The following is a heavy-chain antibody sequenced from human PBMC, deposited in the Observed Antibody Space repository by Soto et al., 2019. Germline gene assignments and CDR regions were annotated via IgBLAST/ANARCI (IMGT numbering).Heavy chain of an antibody. Sequence: GGSLKISCNAAGYNFISYWIAWVRQMPWKGLEWMGIIYPGDSDATYSPSFEGQVTFSVDKSITTAYLQWISLKASDTAMYYCARQAYFGSGTYYSDYWGQGTQVTVSS. D-gene: IGHD3-10*01. V-gene: IGHV5-51*01. J-gene: IGHJ4*02. CDR3: ARQAYFGSGTYYSDY. CDR1: GYNFISYW. CDR2: IYPGDSDA.